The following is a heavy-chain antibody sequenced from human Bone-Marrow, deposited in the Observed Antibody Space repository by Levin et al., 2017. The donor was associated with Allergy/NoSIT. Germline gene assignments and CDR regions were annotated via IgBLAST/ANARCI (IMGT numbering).Heavy chain of an antibody. D-gene: IGHD5-18*01. CDR1: GFSFTSYA. V-gene: IGHV3-23*01. Sequence: GGSLRLSCAASGFSFTSYALNWVRQAPGKGLEWVSGICGSGGCIYYADSVKGRFTISRDNSKNTLFLQMNSLRAEDTAVYYCARDSDDAMVTPYFDSWGQGTLITVSS. CDR2: ICGSGGCI. J-gene: IGHJ4*02. CDR3: ARDSDDAMVTPYFDS.